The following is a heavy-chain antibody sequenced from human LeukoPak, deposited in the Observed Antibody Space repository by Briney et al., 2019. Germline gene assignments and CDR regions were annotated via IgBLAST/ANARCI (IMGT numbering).Heavy chain of an antibody. V-gene: IGHV4-59*01. D-gene: IGHD5-12*01. CDR3: ARARDGYRNSRSGFDC. Sequence: PSETLSLTCTVSGGSISSYYWSWIRQPPGKGLEWIGYIYYSGSTNYNPSLRSRVTISVDTSKNQFSLKLSSVTAADTAVYYCARARDGYRNSRSGFDCWGQGTLVTVSS. CDR1: GGSISSYY. J-gene: IGHJ4*02. CDR2: IYYSGST.